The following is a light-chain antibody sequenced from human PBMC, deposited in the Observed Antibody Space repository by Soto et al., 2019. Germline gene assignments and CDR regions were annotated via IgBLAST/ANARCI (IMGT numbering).Light chain of an antibody. J-gene: IGKJ2*01. CDR1: QGIRND. V-gene: IGKV1-17*01. Sequence: EIQMTQSPSSLSASVGDRVTITCRASQGIRNDLGWYQQKPGKAPKRLIYAASSMQTGVPSRFSGSRSGTEFSLTISSRQPYDVVTFYCLQHNSNPRLTFGQGTKLESK. CDR2: AAS. CDR3: LQHNSNPRLT.